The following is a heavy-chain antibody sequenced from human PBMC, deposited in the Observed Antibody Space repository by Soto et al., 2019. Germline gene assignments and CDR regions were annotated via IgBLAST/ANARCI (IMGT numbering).Heavy chain of an antibody. CDR1: GGSFSGYY. D-gene: IGHD6-13*01. V-gene: IGHV4-34*01. J-gene: IGHJ6*02. Sequence: SETLSLTCAVYGGSFSGYYWSWIRQPPGKGLEWIGEINHSGSTNYNPSLKSRVTISVDTSKNQFSLKLSSVTAADTAVYYCARYVSIAAAGTYCYYGMDVWGQGTTVTVSS. CDR2: INHSGST. CDR3: ARYVSIAAAGTYCYYGMDV.